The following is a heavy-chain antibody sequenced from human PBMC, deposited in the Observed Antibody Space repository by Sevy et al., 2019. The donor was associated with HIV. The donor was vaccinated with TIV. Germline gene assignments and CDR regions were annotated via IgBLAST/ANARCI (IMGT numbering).Heavy chain of an antibody. CDR1: GYTFTGYY. Sequence: ASVKVSCKASGYTFTGYYMHWVRQAPGQGLEWMGWINPNSGGTNYAQKFQGRVTMTRDTSVSTAYIELSRLSSDDTAVYYCARAADYYDSSGYHFFDYWGRGTLVTVSS. CDR3: ARAADYYDSSGYHFFDY. D-gene: IGHD3-22*01. CDR2: INPNSGGT. V-gene: IGHV1-2*02. J-gene: IGHJ4*02.